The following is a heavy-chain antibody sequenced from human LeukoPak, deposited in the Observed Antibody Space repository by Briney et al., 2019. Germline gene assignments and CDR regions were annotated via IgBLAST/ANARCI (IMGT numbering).Heavy chain of an antibody. V-gene: IGHV3-30*02. CDR3: AKDIAVSDSYFDY. D-gene: IGHD6-19*01. CDR1: GVYFSNNG. Sequence: GGSLRLSCGAAGVYFSNNGMHLVRQAPGKGLEWGALIGYDTASQYYADSVKGRFTISRDNSKKTLYLQMDSLRYEDTGIYHCAKDIAVSDSYFDYWGQGTPVTVYS. CDR2: IGYDTASQ. J-gene: IGHJ4*02.